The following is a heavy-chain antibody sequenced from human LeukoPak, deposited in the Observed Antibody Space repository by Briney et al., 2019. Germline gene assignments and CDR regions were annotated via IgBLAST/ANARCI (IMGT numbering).Heavy chain of an antibody. Sequence: WGSLRLSCAASGWTFSYYYRSWIRQAPGKGLEWVSYISSSGNTIFYADSVKGRFTLSRDNAKNSLYLQMNSVRAEVRAGYYNERVQPHYYDSSGYPPNYWGQGTLVTVSS. CDR2: ISSSGNTI. CDR1: GWTFSYYY. CDR3: ERVQPHYYDSSGYPPNY. V-gene: IGHV3-11*01. D-gene: IGHD3-22*01. J-gene: IGHJ4*02.